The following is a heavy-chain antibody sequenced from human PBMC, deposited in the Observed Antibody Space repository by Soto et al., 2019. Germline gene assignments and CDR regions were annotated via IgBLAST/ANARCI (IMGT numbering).Heavy chain of an antibody. J-gene: IGHJ3*02. Sequence: QLQLQESGPGLVKPSETLSLTCTVSGGSISSSSYYWGWIRQPPGKGLEWIGSIYYSGSTYYNPSLKSRVTISVDTSKNQFSLKLSSVTAADTAVYYCARRGHIMAGAFDIWGQGTMVTVSS. CDR2: IYYSGST. CDR1: GGSISSSSYY. D-gene: IGHD3-10*01. CDR3: ARRGHIMAGAFDI. V-gene: IGHV4-39*01.